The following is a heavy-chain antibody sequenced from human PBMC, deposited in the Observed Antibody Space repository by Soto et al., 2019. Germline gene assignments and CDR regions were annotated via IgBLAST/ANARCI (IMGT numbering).Heavy chain of an antibody. CDR3: TRQSYGRVPLEH. J-gene: IGHJ4*02. CDR2: IRSKANSYAT. CDR1: GFTFSGSA. V-gene: IGHV3-73*01. D-gene: IGHD1-1*01. Sequence: EVQLVESGGGLVQPGGSLKLSCAASGFTFSGSAMQWVRQASGKGLEWVGRIRSKANSYATAYAASVKGRFTIARDDSKKTAYPQRNSLKTEDTAVYYCTRQSYGRVPLEHRGQGTLVTVSS.